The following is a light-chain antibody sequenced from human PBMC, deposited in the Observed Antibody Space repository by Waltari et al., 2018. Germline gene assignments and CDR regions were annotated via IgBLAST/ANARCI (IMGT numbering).Light chain of an antibody. CDR3: AAWDDSLSCYV. V-gene: IGLV1-44*01. CDR2: NIR. J-gene: IGLJ1*01. Sequence: YPQCPGTAPKLLINNIRPRPSGVPCRFSGSNSGTAASLAISWLLSDDEAEYYCAAWDDSLSCYVFGTGTNVSVL.